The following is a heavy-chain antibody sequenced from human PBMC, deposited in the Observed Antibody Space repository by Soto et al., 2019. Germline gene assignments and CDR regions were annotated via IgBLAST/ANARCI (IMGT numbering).Heavy chain of an antibody. J-gene: IGHJ4*02. CDR2: IKTDGTAT. CDR3: AKDLSWGQCDY. D-gene: IGHD3-16*01. Sequence: EVQLVESGGGLVQPGWSLRLSCAASGFTFSSYWMHWVRQDPGKGLVWVSSIKTDGTATQYADSVKGRFTVSRDNAKNTLSLQMNSLRAEDTAVYYCAKDLSWGQCDYWVQGNLFTVSS. CDR1: GFTFSSYW. V-gene: IGHV3-74*03.